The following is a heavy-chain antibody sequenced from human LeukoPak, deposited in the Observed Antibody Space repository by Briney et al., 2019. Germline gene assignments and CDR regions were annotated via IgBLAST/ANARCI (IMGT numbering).Heavy chain of an antibody. D-gene: IGHD2-21*02. CDR1: GGSISSYY. J-gene: IGHJ5*02. CDR2: VNYRGST. V-gene: IGHV4-59*01. Sequence: PSETLSLTCIVSGGSISSYYWSWIRQPPGKGLEWIGYVNYRGSTTYNPSLKSRVTISLDTSKNQFSLKLSSVTTADTALYYCAREVXTAVDSYNWFDPWGQGTLVTVSS. CDR3: AREVXTAVDSYNWFDP.